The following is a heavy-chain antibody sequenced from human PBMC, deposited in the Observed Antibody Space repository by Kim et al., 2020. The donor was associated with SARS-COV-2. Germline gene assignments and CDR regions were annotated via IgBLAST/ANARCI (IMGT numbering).Heavy chain of an antibody. J-gene: IGHJ4*02. CDR3: AKDVRGEAAAQDY. V-gene: IGHV3-30*18. Sequence: GGSLRLSCAASGFSFNRYGMHWVRQAPGKGLEWVAVIAYDGRNKFYTDSVKGRFTISRDNSENTMDLQMNSLRAEDTAVYYCAKDVRGEAAAQDYWGQGTLVTVSS. D-gene: IGHD3-16*01. CDR2: IAYDGRNK. CDR1: GFSFNRYG.